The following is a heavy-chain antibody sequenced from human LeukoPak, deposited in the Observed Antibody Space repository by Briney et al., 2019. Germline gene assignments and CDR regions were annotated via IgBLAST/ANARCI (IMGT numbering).Heavy chain of an antibody. CDR1: GFTCSSYA. CDR2: ISGSGGSS. V-gene: IGHV3-23*01. D-gene: IGHD3-10*01. Sequence: GGSLRLSCADSGFTCSSYAMRWVRQAPGKALEWVSAISGSGGSSYYADSVKGRFTISRDNSKNTLYLQMNSLRAEDTAVYYCAKRALMGSGSYYYFDYWGQGTLVTVSS. J-gene: IGHJ4*02. CDR3: AKRALMGSGSYYYFDY.